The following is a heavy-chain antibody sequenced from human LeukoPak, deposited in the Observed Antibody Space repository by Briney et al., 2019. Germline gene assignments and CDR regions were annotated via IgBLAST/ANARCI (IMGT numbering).Heavy chain of an antibody. CDR3: VRDQEGFDY. V-gene: IGHV1-46*01. J-gene: IGHJ4*02. CDR1: GYTFTSNY. Sequence: ASVKVSCKASGYTFTSNYIHWVRQAPGQGLEWMGMIYPRDGSTSYAQKFQGRVTATRDTSTSTVHMELSGLRSEDTAVYYCVRDQEGFDYWGQGTLVTVSS. CDR2: IYPRDGST.